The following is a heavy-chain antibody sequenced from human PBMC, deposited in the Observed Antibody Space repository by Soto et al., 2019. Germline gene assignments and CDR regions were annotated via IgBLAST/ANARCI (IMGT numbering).Heavy chain of an antibody. CDR2: IRHTGST. CDR1: NGSFSAYF. Sequence: QVQLQQWGAGLLKPSETLSLTCAVYNGSFSAYFWTWIRQPPGKGLEWIGEIRHTGSTNYNPSLRSRVTISVDTSTNQFSLRLSSVTAADTAVYFCARGRRATGAQNWFDPWGQGTLVTVSS. CDR3: ARGRRATGAQNWFDP. J-gene: IGHJ5*02. D-gene: IGHD6-13*01. V-gene: IGHV4-34*01.